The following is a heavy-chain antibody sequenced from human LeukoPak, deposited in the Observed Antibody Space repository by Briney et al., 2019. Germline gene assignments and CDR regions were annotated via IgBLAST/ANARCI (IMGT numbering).Heavy chain of an antibody. D-gene: IGHD1-26*01. V-gene: IGHV1-24*01. CDR3: ATDLYTVGATYDAFDI. J-gene: IGHJ3*02. CDR2: LDPEDGET. Sequence: ASVKVSCKVSGYTLTELSMHLVRQAPGKGLEWMGGLDPEDGETIYAQKFQGRVTMTEDTSTDTAYMELSSLRSEDTAVYYCATDLYTVGATYDAFDIWGQGTMVTVSS. CDR1: GYTLTELS.